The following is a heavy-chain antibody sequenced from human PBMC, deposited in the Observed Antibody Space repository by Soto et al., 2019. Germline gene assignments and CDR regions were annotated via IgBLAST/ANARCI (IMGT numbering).Heavy chain of an antibody. CDR2: ISYDGSNK. D-gene: IGHD2-2*02. CDR3: AKDRIVVVPSAIYGPYYHYGMDV. V-gene: IGHV3-30*18. J-gene: IGHJ6*02. Sequence: PGGSLRLSCAASGFTFSSYGMHWVRQAPGKGLEWVAVISYDGSNKYYADSVKGRFTISRDNSKNTLYLQMNSLRAEDTAVYYCAKDRIVVVPSAIYGPYYHYGMDVWGQGTTVTV. CDR1: GFTFSSYG.